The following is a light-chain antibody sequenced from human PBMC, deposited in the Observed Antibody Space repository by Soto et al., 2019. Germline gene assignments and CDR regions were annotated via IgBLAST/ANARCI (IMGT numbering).Light chain of an antibody. Sequence: DLQMTQSPSTLSASVGARATITCRASQSISSWLAWYQQKPGKAPKLLIYDASSLESGVPSRFSGSGSGTEFTLTISSLQPDDFATYYCQHYNSYSEAFGQGTKVDI. J-gene: IGKJ1*01. CDR2: DAS. CDR3: QHYNSYSEA. V-gene: IGKV1-5*01. CDR1: QSISSW.